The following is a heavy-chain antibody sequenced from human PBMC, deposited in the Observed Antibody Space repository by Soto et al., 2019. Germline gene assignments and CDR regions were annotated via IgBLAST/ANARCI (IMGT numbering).Heavy chain of an antibody. D-gene: IGHD3-22*01. Sequence: GGSLRLSCAASGFTFSSYSMNWVRQAPGKGQEWVSSISSSSSYIYYADSVKGRFTISRDNSKNKLYLQMNSLRAEDTAVYYCAKDRPHRDSSGPRGWLDPSGPGSVVTVS. J-gene: IGHJ5*02. CDR2: ISSSSSYI. V-gene: IGHV3-21*04. CDR1: GFTFSSYS. CDR3: AKDRPHRDSSGPRGWLDP.